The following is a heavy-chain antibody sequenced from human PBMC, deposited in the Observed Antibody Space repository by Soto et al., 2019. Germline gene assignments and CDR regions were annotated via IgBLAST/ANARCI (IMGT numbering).Heavy chain of an antibody. Sequence: HLGGSLRLSCAASGFTFSNFAMSWVRQAPGKGLEWVSAINDSGGSTYSADSVKGRFTISRDNSKNTLYLQMNSLRADDTAVYYCARRRDASGSYFDSWSQGTLVTVSS. V-gene: IGHV3-23*01. J-gene: IGHJ4*02. CDR3: ARRRDASGSYFDS. CDR2: INDSGGST. D-gene: IGHD3-10*01. CDR1: GFTFSNFA.